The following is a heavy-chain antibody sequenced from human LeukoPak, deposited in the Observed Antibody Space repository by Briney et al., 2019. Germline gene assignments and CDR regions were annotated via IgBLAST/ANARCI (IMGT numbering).Heavy chain of an antibody. CDR3: ARAFPFDGYGDPDAFDI. V-gene: IGHV4-4*07. Sequence: PSETLSLTCSVSGDSIRNYFWSWIRQPAGKGLEWIGRIYTSGSIDYKPSLRSRVTMSVDTSRNQFSLKLTSVTAADTAVYYCARAFPFDGYGDPDAFDIWGQGTMVTVSS. J-gene: IGHJ3*02. CDR2: IYTSGSI. CDR1: GDSIRNYF. D-gene: IGHD4-17*01.